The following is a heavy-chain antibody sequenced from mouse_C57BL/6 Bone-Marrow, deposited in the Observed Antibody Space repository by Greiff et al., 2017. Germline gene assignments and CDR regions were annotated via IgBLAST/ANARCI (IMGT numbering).Heavy chain of an antibody. CDR2: IDPSDSYT. D-gene: IGHD2-4*01. CDR1: GYTFTSYW. CDR3: ARSDDYAGFAY. Sequence: QVQLQQPGAELVKPGASVKLSCKASGYTFTSYWMQWVKQRPGQGLEWIGEIDPSDSYTHSNQKFKGKATLTVDTSSSTAYMQLSSLTSADSAVDYWARSDDYAGFAYWGQGTLVTVSA. V-gene: IGHV1-50*01. J-gene: IGHJ3*01.